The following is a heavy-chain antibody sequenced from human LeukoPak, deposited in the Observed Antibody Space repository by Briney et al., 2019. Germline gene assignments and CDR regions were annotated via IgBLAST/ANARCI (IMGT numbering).Heavy chain of an antibody. CDR3: AKKTYYYDSSGYPSFDY. V-gene: IGHV3-66*02. J-gene: IGHJ4*02. Sequence: GGSLRLPCAASGFTVSSNYMSWVRQAPGKGLEWVSVIYSGGSTYYADSVKGRFTISRDNSKNTLYLQMNSLRAEDTAVYYCAKKTYYYDSSGYPSFDYWGQGTLVTVSS. CDR2: IYSGGST. CDR1: GFTVSSNY. D-gene: IGHD3-22*01.